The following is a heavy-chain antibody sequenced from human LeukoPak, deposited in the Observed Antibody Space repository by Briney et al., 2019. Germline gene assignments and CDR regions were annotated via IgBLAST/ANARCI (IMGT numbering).Heavy chain of an antibody. CDR2: IYSGGST. D-gene: IGHD2-2*01. J-gene: IGHJ6*02. CDR3: ARDGGYHNYYYYGMDV. CDR1: GFTVSSNY. Sequence: GGSLRLSCAASGFTVSSNYMSWVRQAPGKGLEWVSVIYSGGSTYYADSVKGRFTISRDNSKNTLYLQMNSLRAEDTAVYYCARDGGYHNYYYYGMDVWGQGTTVTVSS. V-gene: IGHV3-53*01.